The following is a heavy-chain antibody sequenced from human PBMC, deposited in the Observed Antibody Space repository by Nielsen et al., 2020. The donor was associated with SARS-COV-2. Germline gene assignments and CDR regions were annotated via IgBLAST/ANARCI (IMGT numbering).Heavy chain of an antibody. CDR1: GYTFTGYY. CDR2: INPNSGGT. J-gene: IGHJ5*02. Sequence: ASVKVSCKASGYTFTGYYMHWVRQAPGQGLEWMGRINPNSGGTNYAQKFQGRVTMTRDTSISTAYMELSRLRSDDTAVYYCARGSTDYNWFDPWGQGTLVTVSS. CDR3: ARGSTDYNWFDP. D-gene: IGHD4-17*01. V-gene: IGHV1-2*06.